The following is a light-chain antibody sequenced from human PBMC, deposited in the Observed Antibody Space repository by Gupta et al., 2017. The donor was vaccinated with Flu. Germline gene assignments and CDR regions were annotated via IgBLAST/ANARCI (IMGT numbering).Light chain of an antibody. CDR3: RQYKSYPWT. V-gene: IGKV1-16*01. CDR2: SAS. J-gene: IGKJ1*01. Sequence: GDRVTITCRASQDIDSYLAWLQYKPGKAPKSLIYSASKLQSGAPSRFSASGYGTHFTLIITNLQPDDFAIYYCRQYKSYPWTFGQGTKVDI. CDR1: QDIDSY.